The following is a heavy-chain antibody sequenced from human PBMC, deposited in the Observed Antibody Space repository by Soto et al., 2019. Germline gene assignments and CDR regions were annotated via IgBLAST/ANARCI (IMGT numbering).Heavy chain of an antibody. CDR1: GFTFTDDY. D-gene: IGHD2-21*01. J-gene: IGHJ4*02. V-gene: IGHV3-11*01. CDR3: ARGYSAIEY. CDR2: ISGSGGTI. Sequence: QVQLVESGGGLVKPGGSLRLSCAASGFTFTDDYMTWVRQAPGKGLEWSSYISGSGGTIYYADSVKGRFTISRDNAKTSLYLQMNTLRAEDAALYYCARGYSAIEYWGQGTPVTVSS.